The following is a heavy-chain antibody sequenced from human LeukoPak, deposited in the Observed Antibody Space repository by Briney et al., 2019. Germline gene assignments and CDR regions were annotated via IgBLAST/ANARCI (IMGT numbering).Heavy chain of an antibody. Sequence: ASVKVSCKASGYTFTSYYMHWVRQAPGQGLEWMGWINPNSGGTNYAQKFQGRVTMTRDTSISTAYMELSRLRSDDTAVYYCARDTSDSSGYSPNPGKTIDYWGQGTLVTVSS. D-gene: IGHD3-22*01. V-gene: IGHV1-2*02. CDR1: GYTFTSYY. CDR2: INPNSGGT. CDR3: ARDTSDSSGYSPNPGKTIDY. J-gene: IGHJ4*02.